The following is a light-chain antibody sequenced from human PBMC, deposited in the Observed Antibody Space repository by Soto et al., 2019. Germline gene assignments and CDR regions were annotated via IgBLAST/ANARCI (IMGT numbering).Light chain of an antibody. Sequence: EIVLTQSPATMSLSPGERATLSCRTSQSVSRNLAWYQQKPGQAPRLLIYGASSRATGIPDRFSGSGSGTDFTLTISRLEPEDFAVYYCQQYGDSPTFGQGTKVDIK. CDR3: QQYGDSPT. CDR1: QSVSRN. J-gene: IGKJ1*01. CDR2: GAS. V-gene: IGKV3-20*01.